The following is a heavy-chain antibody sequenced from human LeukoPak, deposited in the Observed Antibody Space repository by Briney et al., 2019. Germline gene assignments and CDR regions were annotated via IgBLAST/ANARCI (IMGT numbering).Heavy chain of an antibody. D-gene: IGHD5-18*01. CDR3: ASTAPASTYYYYYYMDV. Sequence: SVKVSCKASGGTFSSYAISWVRQAPGQGLEWMGGIIPIFGTANYAQKFQGRVTITADESTSTAYMELSSLRTEDTAVYYCASTAPASTYYYYYYMDVWGKGTTVTVSS. V-gene: IGHV1-69*13. CDR1: GGTFSSYA. J-gene: IGHJ6*03. CDR2: IIPIFGTA.